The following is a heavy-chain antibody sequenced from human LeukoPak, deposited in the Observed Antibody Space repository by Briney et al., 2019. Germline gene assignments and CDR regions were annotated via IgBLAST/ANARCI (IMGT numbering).Heavy chain of an antibody. Sequence: SETLSLTCTVSGGSISSYYWSWIRQPPGKGLEWNGYIYYSGSTNYNPSLKSRVTISVDTSKHQFSLKLSSVTAADTAVYYCARDQMAGAALFDYWGQGTLVTVSS. J-gene: IGHJ4*02. CDR1: GGSISSYY. CDR3: ARDQMAGAALFDY. V-gene: IGHV4-59*01. D-gene: IGHD6-19*01. CDR2: IYYSGST.